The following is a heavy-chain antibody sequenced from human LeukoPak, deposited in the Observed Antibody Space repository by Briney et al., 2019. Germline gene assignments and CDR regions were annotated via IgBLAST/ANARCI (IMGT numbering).Heavy chain of an antibody. J-gene: IGHJ4*02. D-gene: IGHD3-22*01. CDR1: GGSISSYY. V-gene: IGHV4-59*12. CDR3: ARGVQETTPPLYDSSGYYSFGDY. CDR2: IDYRGST. Sequence: PSETLSLTCTVSGGSISSYYWSWIRQPPGKGLEWIAYIDYRGSTTYNPSLKSRVTISVDTSKNQFSLKLSSVTAADTAVYYCARGVQETTPPLYDSSGYYSFGDYWGQGTLVTVSS.